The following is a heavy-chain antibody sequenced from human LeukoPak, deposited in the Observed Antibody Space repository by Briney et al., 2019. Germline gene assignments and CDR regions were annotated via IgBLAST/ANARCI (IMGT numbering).Heavy chain of an antibody. CDR3: AKRAWQNRYGSGIDI. J-gene: IGHJ3*02. CDR2: INGNGGNT. CDR1: GFTFSSYS. D-gene: IGHD3-10*01. V-gene: IGHV3-23*01. Sequence: GGSLRLSCAASGFTFSSYSMSWVRQAPGKGLEWASTINGNGGNTYYADSVKGRFTISRDNSKNTLYLQMNSLRAEDTAVYYCAKRAWQNRYGSGIDIWGQGTMVTVSS.